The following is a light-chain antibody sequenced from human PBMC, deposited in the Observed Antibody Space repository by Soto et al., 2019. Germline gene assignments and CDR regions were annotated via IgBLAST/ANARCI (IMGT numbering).Light chain of an antibody. CDR2: PAS. CDR3: QQGHSWPLT. CDR1: QSISTE. Sequence: EIVMTQSPATLSVSPGERATLSCRASQSISTELAWYQQKPGQPPRLLIYPASTRTTGVPARFTGSGSGSEVTLTISGLQSDDFAVYYCQQGHSWPLTFCQGTRLEI. J-gene: IGKJ2*01. V-gene: IGKV3-15*01.